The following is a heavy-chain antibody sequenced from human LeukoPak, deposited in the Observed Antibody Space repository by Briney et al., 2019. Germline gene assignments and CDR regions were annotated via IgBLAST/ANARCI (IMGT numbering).Heavy chain of an antibody. CDR2: IYSGDNT. J-gene: IGHJ4*02. CDR1: GFTVSNNY. CDR3: AGRRVLDASFDY. Sequence: GGSLRLSCAASGFTVSNNYMSWVRQAPGEGLEWVSVIYSGDNTYYVESVKGRFTISRDNSKNTLFLQMNRLRAEDTAVYYCAGRRVLDASFDYWGQGTLVTVSS. V-gene: IGHV3-66*02. D-gene: IGHD3-16*01.